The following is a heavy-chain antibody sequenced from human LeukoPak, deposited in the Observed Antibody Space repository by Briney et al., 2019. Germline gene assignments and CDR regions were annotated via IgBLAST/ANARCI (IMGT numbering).Heavy chain of an antibody. CDR1: GGSFSGYY. V-gene: IGHV4-34*01. J-gene: IGHJ4*02. CDR2: INHSGST. D-gene: IGHD6-13*01. CDR3: ARKGYGGYIAAAGTFDY. Sequence: SETLSLTCAVYGGSFSGYYWSWIRQPPGKGLEWIGEINHSGSTNYNPSLKSRVTISVDTSKNQFSLKLSSVTAADTVVYYCARKGYGGYIAAAGTFDYWGQGTLVTVSS.